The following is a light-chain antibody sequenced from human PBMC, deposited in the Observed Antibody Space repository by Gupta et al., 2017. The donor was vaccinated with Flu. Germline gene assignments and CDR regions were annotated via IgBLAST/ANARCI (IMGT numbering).Light chain of an antibody. CDR1: QSVLSSSNNKNF. J-gene: IGKJ4*01. V-gene: IGKV4-1*01. CDR3: QQYYSAPLT. Sequence: NCESSQSVLSSSNNKNFLAWYQQKPGQPPKVIIYWASTRESGVPDRFTGSGSGTDFTLTISSLQAEDVALYYCQQYYSAPLTFGGGTKVEIK. CDR2: WAS.